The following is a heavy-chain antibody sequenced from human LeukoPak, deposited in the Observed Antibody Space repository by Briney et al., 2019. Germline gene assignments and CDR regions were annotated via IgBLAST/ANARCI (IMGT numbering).Heavy chain of an antibody. CDR1: GFTFSSYG. Sequence: GRSLRLSCAASGFTFSSYGMHWVRQAPGKGLEWVAVIWYDGSNKYYADSVKGRFTISRDNSKNTLYLQMNSLRAEDTAVYYCAKCIAARPLYYMDVLGKGTTVTVSS. J-gene: IGHJ6*03. D-gene: IGHD6-6*01. CDR2: IWYDGSNK. V-gene: IGHV3-33*06. CDR3: AKCIAARPLYYMDV.